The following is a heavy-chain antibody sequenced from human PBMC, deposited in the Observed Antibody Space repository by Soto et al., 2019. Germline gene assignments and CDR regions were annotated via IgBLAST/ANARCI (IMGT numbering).Heavy chain of an antibody. CDR2: IIPIFGTA. CDR1: GGTFSSYA. Sequence: QVQLVQSGAEVKKPGSSVKVSCKASGGTFSSYAISWVRQAPGQGLEWMGGIIPIFGTANYAQKFQGRVTITADETTSTAYMELSSLRSEDTAVYYCARGVVVVVAAATIRSHYYYYYGMDVWGQGTTVTVSS. D-gene: IGHD2-2*01. V-gene: IGHV1-69*01. J-gene: IGHJ6*02. CDR3: ARGVVVVVAAATIRSHYYYYYGMDV.